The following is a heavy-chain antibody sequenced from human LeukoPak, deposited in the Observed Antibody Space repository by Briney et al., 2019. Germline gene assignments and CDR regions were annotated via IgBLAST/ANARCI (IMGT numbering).Heavy chain of an antibody. CDR2: INHSGST. Sequence: PSETLSLTCAVYGGSFSGYYWSWIRQPSGKGLEWIGEINHSGSTNYNPSLKSRVTISVDTSKNQFSLKLSSVTAADTAVYYCARATLGFWSGSGNYFDYWGQGTLVTVSS. J-gene: IGHJ4*02. CDR1: GGSFSGYY. V-gene: IGHV4-34*01. D-gene: IGHD3-3*01. CDR3: ARATLGFWSGSGNYFDY.